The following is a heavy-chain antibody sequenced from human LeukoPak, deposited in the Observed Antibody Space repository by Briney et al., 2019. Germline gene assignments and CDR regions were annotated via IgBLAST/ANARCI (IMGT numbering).Heavy chain of an antibody. J-gene: IGHJ3*02. Sequence: SETLSLTCAVYGGSFSGYYWSWIRQPPGKGLEWIGYIYYSGSTNYNPSLKSRVTISVDTSKNQFSLKLSSVTAADTALYYCAKQGRQIPFGGVVAIAPFDIWGQGTMVTVSS. CDR2: IYYSGST. D-gene: IGHD3-16*02. V-gene: IGHV4-59*08. CDR1: GGSFSGYY. CDR3: AKQGRQIPFGGVVAIAPFDI.